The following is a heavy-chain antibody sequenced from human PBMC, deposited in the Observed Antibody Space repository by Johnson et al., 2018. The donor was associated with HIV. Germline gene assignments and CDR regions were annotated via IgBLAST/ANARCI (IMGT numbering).Heavy chain of an antibody. V-gene: IGHV3-7*03. Sequence: VQLVESGGGLVQPGGSLRLSCAASGFTFSNYWMSWVRQAPGKGLEWVANIKQDGSEKYYVDSVKGRFTISRDNTKNSLSLQMFSLRAEDTALYYCARGGAYSSSWFDAFDVWGQGTMVSVSS. D-gene: IGHD6-13*01. J-gene: IGHJ3*01. CDR2: IKQDGSEK. CDR3: ARGGAYSSSWFDAFDV. CDR1: GFTFSNYW.